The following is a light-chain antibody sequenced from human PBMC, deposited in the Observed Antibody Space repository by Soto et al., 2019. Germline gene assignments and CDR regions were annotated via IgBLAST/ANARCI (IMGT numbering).Light chain of an antibody. CDR1: QSVSSSY. J-gene: IGKJ1*01. Sequence: EIVLTQSPGTLSLSPGERATLSCRASQSVSSSYLAWYQQKPGQAPRLLIYGASRRATGISDRFSGSGSGTDFTLTISRLEPEDFAVYYCQEYGSSPPCTFGQGTRVEIK. CDR2: GAS. CDR3: QEYGSSPPCT. V-gene: IGKV3-20*01.